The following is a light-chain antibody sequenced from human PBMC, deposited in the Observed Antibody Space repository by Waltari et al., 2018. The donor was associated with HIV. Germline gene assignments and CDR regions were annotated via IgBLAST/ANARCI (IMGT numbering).Light chain of an antibody. Sequence: AVTPPASVSGLPGQSTTIPCTERDIAFGLYHFVSWYQQHSGNPPKLILYDVDSRASGVSDRFSGSMSGNTASLTISGLRAEDEAHYYCASFTGDNTVMFGGGTEVTVL. CDR2: DVD. J-gene: IGLJ3*02. CDR3: ASFTGDNTVM. V-gene: IGLV2-14*03. CDR1: DIAFGLYHF.